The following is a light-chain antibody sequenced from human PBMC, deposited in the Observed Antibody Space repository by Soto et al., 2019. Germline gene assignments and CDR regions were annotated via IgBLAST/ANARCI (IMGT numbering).Light chain of an antibody. Sequence: DIQMTQSPSTLSASVGDSVTITCRASQSINSLVAWYQQHPGKAPKLLIHDASSLENGVPSRFSGSGSGTGFTHTITSLQPDDFATYYCLQYDHYSTFGQGTKLEI. CDR1: QSINSL. V-gene: IGKV1-5*01. J-gene: IGKJ2*01. CDR2: DAS. CDR3: LQYDHYST.